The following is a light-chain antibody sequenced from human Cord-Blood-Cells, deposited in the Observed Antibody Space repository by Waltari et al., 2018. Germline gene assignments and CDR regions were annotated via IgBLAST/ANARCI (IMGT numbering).Light chain of an antibody. V-gene: IGLV2-8*01. Sequence: QSALTQPPSASGSPGQSVTISCTGTSSDVGGYNYVSWYQQHPGKAPKLMIYEVSKRPSGVPERFSGSKSGNTAYLTVSGLQAEDEADYYCSSYAGSNNLVFGTGTKVTVL. CDR3: SSYAGSNNLV. J-gene: IGLJ1*01. CDR1: SSDVGGYNY. CDR2: EVS.